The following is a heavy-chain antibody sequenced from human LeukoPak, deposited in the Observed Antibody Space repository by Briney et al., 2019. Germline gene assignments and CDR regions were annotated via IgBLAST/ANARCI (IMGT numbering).Heavy chain of an antibody. CDR3: AKEGSTAVTGTGDY. V-gene: IGHV3-30*02. CDR2: IRYDGSNK. D-gene: IGHD6-19*01. Sequence: PGGSLRLSCAASGFTFSSYGMHWVRQAPGKGLEWVAFIRYDGSNKYYADSVKGRFTISRDNSKNTLYLQMNSLRAEDTAVYYCAKEGSTAVTGTGDYWGQGTLATVSS. J-gene: IGHJ4*02. CDR1: GFTFSSYG.